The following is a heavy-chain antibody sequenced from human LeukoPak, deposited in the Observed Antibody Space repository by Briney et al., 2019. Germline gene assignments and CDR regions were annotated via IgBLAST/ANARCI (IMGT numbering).Heavy chain of an antibody. CDR2: ISSSSSTI. Sequence: GGSLRLSCAASGFTFSSYAMHWVRQAPGKGLEWVSYISSSSSTIYYADSVKGRFTISRDNAKNSLYLQMNSLRAEDTAVYYCARSIAVAGIDYWGQGTLVTVSS. CDR3: ARSIAVAGIDY. D-gene: IGHD6-19*01. CDR1: GFTFSSYA. V-gene: IGHV3-48*04. J-gene: IGHJ4*02.